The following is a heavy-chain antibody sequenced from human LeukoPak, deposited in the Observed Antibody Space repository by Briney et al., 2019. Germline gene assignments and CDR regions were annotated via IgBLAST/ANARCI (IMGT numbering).Heavy chain of an antibody. CDR2: IKQDGSEK. CDR1: GFTFSSYW. J-gene: IGHJ6*03. CDR3: ARETEQLVVYHYMDV. D-gene: IGHD2-8*02. V-gene: IGHV3-7*01. Sequence: GGSLRLSCAASGFTFSSYWMSWVRQAPGKGLEWVANIKQDGSEKYYVDSVKGRFTISRDNAKNSLYLQMNSLRAEDTAVYYCARETEQLVVYHYMDVWGKGTTVTVSS.